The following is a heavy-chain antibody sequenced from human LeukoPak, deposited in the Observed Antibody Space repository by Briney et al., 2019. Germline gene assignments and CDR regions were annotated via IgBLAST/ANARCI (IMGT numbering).Heavy chain of an antibody. CDR1: GFTFSTYN. V-gene: IGHV3-21*01. J-gene: IGHJ4*02. CDR2: ISGSSSYI. CDR3: ARDLLGWELHYFDY. Sequence: GGSLRLSCAASGFTFSTYNMNWVRQAPGKGLEWVSSISGSSSYIYYADSVKGRFSISRDNAKNSLYLQMNSLRAEDTDVYYCARDLLGWELHYFDYWGQGTLVTVSS. D-gene: IGHD1-26*01.